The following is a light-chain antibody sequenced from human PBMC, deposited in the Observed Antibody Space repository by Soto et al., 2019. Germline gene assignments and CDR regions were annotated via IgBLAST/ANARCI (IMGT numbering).Light chain of an antibody. CDR1: QSVSSSY. Sequence: EVVMTLSPGNLALSPGRSTTISCRASQSVSSSYLAWYQQKPGQAPRLLIYGASTRATGIPARFSGSGSGTDFTLTISSLQSEDFAVYYCQQYNNWPTFGQGTKVE. V-gene: IGKV3-15*01. CDR2: GAS. CDR3: QQYNNWPT. J-gene: IGKJ1*01.